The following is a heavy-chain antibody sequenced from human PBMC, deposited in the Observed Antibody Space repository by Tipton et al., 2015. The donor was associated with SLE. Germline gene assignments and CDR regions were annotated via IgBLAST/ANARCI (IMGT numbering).Heavy chain of an antibody. V-gene: IGHV4-59*07. CDR1: GGSISSYS. CDR3: ATSGSSGWYDY. CDR2: IYYSGST. J-gene: IGHJ4*02. D-gene: IGHD6-19*01. Sequence: TLSLTCSVSGGSISSYSYNWIRQPPGKGLEWIGYIYYSGSTNYNPSLKSRVAISVDTSENQFSLKLSSVTAADTAVYYCATSGSSGWYDYWGQGTLVTVSS.